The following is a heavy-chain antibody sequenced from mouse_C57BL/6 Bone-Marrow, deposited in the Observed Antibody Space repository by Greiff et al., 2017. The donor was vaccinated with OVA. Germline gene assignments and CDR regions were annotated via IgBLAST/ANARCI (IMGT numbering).Heavy chain of an antibody. CDR2: IDPSDSYT. Sequence: VQLQQPGAELVKPGASVKLSCKASGYTFTSYWMQWVKQRPGQGLEWIGEIDPSDSYTNYNQKFKGKATLTVDTSSSTAYMQLSSLTSEDSAVYYCAGFAYWGQGTLVTVSA. CDR3: AGFAY. V-gene: IGHV1-50*01. J-gene: IGHJ3*01. CDR1: GYTFTSYW.